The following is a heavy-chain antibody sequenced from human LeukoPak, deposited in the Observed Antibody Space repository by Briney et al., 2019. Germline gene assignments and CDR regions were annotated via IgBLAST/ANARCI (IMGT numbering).Heavy chain of an antibody. V-gene: IGHV4-38-2*02. Sequence: PAETLSLTCTVSGYSISSGYYWGWIRQPPGKGLEWIGSIYHSGSTYYNPSLKSRVTISVDTSKNQFSLKLSSVTAADTAVYYCARDGPYYYDSSGYYPIDYWGQGTLVTVSS. CDR2: IYHSGST. D-gene: IGHD3-22*01. J-gene: IGHJ4*02. CDR1: GYSISSGYY. CDR3: ARDGPYYYDSSGYYPIDY.